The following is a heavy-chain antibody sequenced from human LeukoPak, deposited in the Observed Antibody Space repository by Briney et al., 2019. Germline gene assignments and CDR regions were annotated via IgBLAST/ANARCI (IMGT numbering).Heavy chain of an antibody. V-gene: IGHV1-18*01. CDR2: ISAYNGNT. CDR3: ARDSARGTGYPMEAFDI. J-gene: IGHJ3*02. CDR1: GYTFTSYG. Sequence: GASVKVSCKASGYTFTSYGISWVRQAPGQGLEWMGWISAYNGNTNYAQKLQGRVTMTTDTSTSTAYMELRSLRSDDTAVYYCARDSARGTGYPMEAFDIWGQGTMVTVSS. D-gene: IGHD3/OR15-3a*01.